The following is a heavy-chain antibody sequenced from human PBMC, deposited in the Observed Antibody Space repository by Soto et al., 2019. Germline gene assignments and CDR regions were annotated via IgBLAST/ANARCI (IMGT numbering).Heavy chain of an antibody. CDR2: ISYDGNDK. D-gene: IGHD6-6*01. Sequence: GGSLRLSCVASGFIFNSYGFHWVRQAPGRGLEWVAAISYDGNDKNYADSVKGRFTISRDNSNNTLFLQMDSLKPEDTALYYCARDAEYSSVFDYWGQGSLVTVSS. CDR1: GFIFNSYG. V-gene: IGHV3-30-3*01. J-gene: IGHJ4*02. CDR3: ARDAEYSSVFDY.